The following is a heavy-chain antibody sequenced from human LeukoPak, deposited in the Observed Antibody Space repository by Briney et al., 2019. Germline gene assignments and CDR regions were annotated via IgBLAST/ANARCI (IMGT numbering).Heavy chain of an antibody. D-gene: IGHD2-2*01. CDR1: GFTFDNYG. V-gene: IGHV3-20*04. CDR3: ARDSGGIVVVPAATSFDY. CDR2: IHWNGGRT. Sequence: GGSLRLSCAASGFTFDNYGINWVRQAPGKGLEWVSRIHWNGGRTGYADSVKGRFTISRDNAKNSLYLQMNSLRAEDTALYYCARDSGGIVVVPAATSFDYWGQGTLVTVSS. J-gene: IGHJ4*02.